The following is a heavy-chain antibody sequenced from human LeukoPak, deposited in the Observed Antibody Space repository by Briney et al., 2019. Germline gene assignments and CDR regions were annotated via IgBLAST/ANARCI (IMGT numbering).Heavy chain of an antibody. J-gene: IGHJ3*02. CDR1: GGSISSYY. V-gene: IGHV4-59*01. Sequence: PSETLSLTCTVSGGSISSYYWSWIRQPPGKGLEWIGYIYYSGSTNYNPSLKSRVTISVDTSKNQFSLKLSSVTAADTAVYYCARGPPQGAYYDFWSGPDNAFDIWGQGTMVTVSS. D-gene: IGHD3-3*01. CDR2: IYYSGST. CDR3: ARGPPQGAYYDFWSGPDNAFDI.